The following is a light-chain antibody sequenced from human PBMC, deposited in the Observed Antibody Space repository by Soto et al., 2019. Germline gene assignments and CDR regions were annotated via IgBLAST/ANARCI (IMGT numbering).Light chain of an antibody. CDR2: NVS. J-gene: IGKJ2*01. V-gene: IGKV2-30*01. CDR1: QSLAYIDGNTY. CDR3: MQSTHWPPYT. Sequence: EVVMTQSPLSLPVTLGQPASISCRSSQSLAYIDGNTYLTWFHQRPGQSPRRLIYNVSNRDSGVPDRFGGSEPGTDFTLKISRVEAEDVRIYYCMQSTHWPPYTFGQGTKLEIK.